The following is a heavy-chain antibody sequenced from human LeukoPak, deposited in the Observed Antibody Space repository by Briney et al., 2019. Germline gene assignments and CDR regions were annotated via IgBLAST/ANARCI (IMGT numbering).Heavy chain of an antibody. CDR3: ARVRYCGGDCDSDKKWAFDI. D-gene: IGHD2-21*02. CDR1: GYTFTGYY. J-gene: IGHJ3*02. Sequence: GASVKVSCKASGYTFTGYYMQRVRQAPGQGLEWMGRINPNSGGTNYAQKFQGRVTMTRDTSISTAYMELSRLRSDDTAVYYCARVRYCGGDCDSDKKWAFDIWGQGTMVTVSS. CDR2: INPNSGGT. V-gene: IGHV1-2*06.